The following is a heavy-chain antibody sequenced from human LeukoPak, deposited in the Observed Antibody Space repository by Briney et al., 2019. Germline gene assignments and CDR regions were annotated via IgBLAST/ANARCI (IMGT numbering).Heavy chain of an antibody. CDR1: GFTFSTYW. Sequence: GGSLRLSCAAAGFTFSTYWMHWVRQAPGEGRVWVACTMGVGSSPIYAGSVKGRFTISRDNSKNTLYLQTSSLRAEDTAVYYCARASTTVPNLLAYWGEGTLVTVSS. V-gene: IGHV3-74*01. CDR2: TMGVGSSP. D-gene: IGHD4-17*01. CDR3: ARASTTVPNLLAY. J-gene: IGHJ4*02.